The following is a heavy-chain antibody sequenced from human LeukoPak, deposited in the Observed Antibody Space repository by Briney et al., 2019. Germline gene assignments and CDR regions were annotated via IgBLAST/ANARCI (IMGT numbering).Heavy chain of an antibody. D-gene: IGHD5-12*01. CDR2: INHSGST. Sequence: SETLSLTCAVYGRSFSGYYWSWIRQPPGKGLEWIGEINHSGSTNYNPSLKSRVTISVDTSKNQFSLKLSSVAAADTAVYYCARRGYDLFDYWGQGTLVTVSS. CDR1: GRSFSGYY. CDR3: ARRGYDLFDY. J-gene: IGHJ4*02. V-gene: IGHV4-34*01.